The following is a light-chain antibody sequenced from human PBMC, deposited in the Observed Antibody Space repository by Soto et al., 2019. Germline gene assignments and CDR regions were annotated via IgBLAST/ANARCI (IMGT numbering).Light chain of an antibody. J-gene: IGLJ1*01. CDR3: SSYSSSTTSYV. V-gene: IGLV2-14*01. CDR2: EVS. CDR1: SSDVGGYNS. Sequence: QSVLTQPASVSGSPGQSITISCTGTSSDVGGYNSVSWYQQHPGKAPKLMIYEVSNRPSGVSDRFSGSKSVNTASLTISGLQAEDEADYYCSSYSSSTTSYVFGTGTKVTV.